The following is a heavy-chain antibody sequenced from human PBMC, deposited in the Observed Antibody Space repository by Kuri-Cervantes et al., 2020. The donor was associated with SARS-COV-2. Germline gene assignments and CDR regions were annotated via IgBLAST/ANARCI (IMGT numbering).Heavy chain of an antibody. D-gene: IGHD3-3*01. Sequence: GGSLRLSCTASGFDFKIYAMSWVRQAPGKGLEWVAVISHDGTNKNYADSLKGLFTISRDNSKNTLYLEMNSLRAEDTAVYYCARDGSPRVWRGYYTDYWGQGTLVTVSS. CDR3: ARDGSPRVWRGYYTDY. V-gene: IGHV3-30-3*01. CDR2: ISHDGTNK. J-gene: IGHJ4*02. CDR1: GFDFKIYA.